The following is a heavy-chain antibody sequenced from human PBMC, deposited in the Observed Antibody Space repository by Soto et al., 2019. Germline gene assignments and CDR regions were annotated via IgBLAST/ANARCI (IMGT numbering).Heavy chain of an antibody. D-gene: IGHD2-15*01. J-gene: IGHJ6*02. Sequence: PGESLKISCKGSGYSFTSYWIGWVRQMPGKGLEWMGIIYPGDSDTRYSPSFQGQVTISADKSISTAYLQWSSLKAPDTAMYYCARGYCSGGSCYSNYYYYGMDVWGQGTTVTVSS. CDR3: ARGYCSGGSCYSNYYYYGMDV. V-gene: IGHV5-51*01. CDR2: IYPGDSDT. CDR1: GYSFTSYW.